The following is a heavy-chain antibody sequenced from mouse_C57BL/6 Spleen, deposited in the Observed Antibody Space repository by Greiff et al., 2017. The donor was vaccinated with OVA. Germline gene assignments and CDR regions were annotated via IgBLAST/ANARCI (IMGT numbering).Heavy chain of an antibody. J-gene: IGHJ2*01. CDR2: IHPNNGGT. Sequence: VQLQQSGPELVKPGASVKIPCKASGYTFTDYNMDWVKQSHGKSLEWIGDIHPNNGGTIYNQKFKGKATLTVDKSSSTAYMELRSLTSEDTAVYYCARSGGDFDYWGQGTTLTVSS. CDR1: GYTFTDYN. CDR3: ARSGGDFDY. V-gene: IGHV1-18*01.